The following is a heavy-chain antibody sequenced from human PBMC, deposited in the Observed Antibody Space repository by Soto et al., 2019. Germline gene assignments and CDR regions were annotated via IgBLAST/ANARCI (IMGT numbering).Heavy chain of an antibody. CDR3: ARDPSVIAAALFSGMDV. J-gene: IGHJ6*02. D-gene: IGHD6-13*01. CDR1: GYTFTGYH. Sequence: GASVKVSCKASGYTFTGYHMHWVRQAPGQGLEWMGWINPNSGGTNYAQKFQGRVTMTRDTSISTAYMELSRLRSDDTAVYYCARDPSVIAAALFSGMDVWGQGTTVTVSS. CDR2: INPNSGGT. V-gene: IGHV1-2*02.